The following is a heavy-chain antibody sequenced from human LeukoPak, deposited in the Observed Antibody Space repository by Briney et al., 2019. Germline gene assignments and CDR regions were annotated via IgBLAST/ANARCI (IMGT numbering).Heavy chain of an antibody. V-gene: IGHV3-23*01. Sequence: GGSLRLSCAASGFAFSSRIMSWVRQAPGEGLEWVSSISSSGDSTNYRDSVKGRITISRDNSKNTLYLQMNSLRVEDTAAYYCAHMTGFDYWGQGSLVTVSS. CDR2: ISSSGDST. CDR3: AHMTGFDY. J-gene: IGHJ4*02. CDR1: GFAFSSRI. D-gene: IGHD3-9*01.